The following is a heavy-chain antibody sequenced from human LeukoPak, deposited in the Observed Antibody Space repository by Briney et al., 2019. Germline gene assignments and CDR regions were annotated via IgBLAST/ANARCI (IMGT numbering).Heavy chain of an antibody. CDR2: ISYSGANS. V-gene: IGHV3-23*01. D-gene: IGHD2-15*01. CDR1: GFTFSGSA. J-gene: IGHJ4*02. CDR3: AKDCSGGSCYSFDY. Sequence: GGSLRLSCAASGFTFSGSAMSWVRQAPGEGLEWVSLISYSGANSYYTDSVKGRFTISRDNSKNTLDLQMSSLRAEDTAVYYCAKDCSGGSCYSFDYWGQGALVTVSS.